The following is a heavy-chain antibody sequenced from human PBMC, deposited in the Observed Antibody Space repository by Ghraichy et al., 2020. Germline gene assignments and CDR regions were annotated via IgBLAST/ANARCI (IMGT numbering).Heavy chain of an antibody. V-gene: IGHV6-1*01. Sequence: SQTLSLTCAISGDSVSSNSAAWSWIRQSPSRGLQWLGRTYYRSKWYNDYEVSVKSRITINPDTSKNQFSLQLNSVTPEDTAVYYCARAGRDTGSYDYWAQGTLVTVST. CDR2: TYYRSKWYN. J-gene: IGHJ4*02. D-gene: IGHD3-10*01. CDR3: ARAGRDTGSYDY. CDR1: GDSVSSNSAA.